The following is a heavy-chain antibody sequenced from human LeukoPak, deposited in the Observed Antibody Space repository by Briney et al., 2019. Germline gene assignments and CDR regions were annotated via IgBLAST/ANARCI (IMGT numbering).Heavy chain of an antibody. Sequence: SVKVSCKASGGTFSSYAISWVRQAPGQGLEWMGGIIPIFGTANYAQKFQGRVTITTDESTSTAYVELSSLRSEDTAVYYCASTEGDYYDSSGSRDDAFDIWGQGTMVTVSS. CDR1: GGTFSSYA. D-gene: IGHD3-22*01. CDR2: IIPIFGTA. J-gene: IGHJ3*02. CDR3: ASTEGDYYDSSGSRDDAFDI. V-gene: IGHV1-69*05.